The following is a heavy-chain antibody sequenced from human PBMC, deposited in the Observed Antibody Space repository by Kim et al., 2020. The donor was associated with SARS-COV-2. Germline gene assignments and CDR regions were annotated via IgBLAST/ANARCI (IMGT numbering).Heavy chain of an antibody. CDR1: GGSISSGGYY. J-gene: IGHJ6*02. V-gene: IGHV4-31*03. D-gene: IGHD3-10*01. CDR2: IYYSGST. CDR3: ASRITMVRGVIGEYYYYGMDV. Sequence: SETLSLTCTVSGGSISSGGYYWSWIRQHPGKGLEWIGYIYYSGSTYYNPSLKSRVTISVDTSKNQFSLKLNSVTAADTAVYYCASRITMVRGVIGEYYYYGMDVWGQGTTVTVSS.